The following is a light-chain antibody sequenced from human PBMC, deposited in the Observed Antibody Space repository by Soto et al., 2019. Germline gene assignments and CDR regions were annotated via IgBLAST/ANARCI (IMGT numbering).Light chain of an antibody. CDR3: QHYQSGHPIT. CDR2: GAS. Sequence: EILLTQYPDTLSLSPGERATLACGGAQSAGTRLASYQHKTGPAPRPLRSGASSMATGIPDRFTGSGSATSFTLTISRLQPPDFAPYYCQHYQSGHPITFGQGTRLEIK. CDR1: QSAGTR. J-gene: IGKJ5*01. V-gene: IGKV3-20*01.